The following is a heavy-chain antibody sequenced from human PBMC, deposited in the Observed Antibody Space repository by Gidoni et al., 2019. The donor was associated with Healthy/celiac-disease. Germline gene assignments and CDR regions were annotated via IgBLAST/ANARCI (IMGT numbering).Heavy chain of an antibody. CDR2: IYPGDSDT. V-gene: IGHV5-51*01. D-gene: IGHD6-6*01. CDR1: GYSFTSYW. J-gene: IGHJ4*02. Sequence: GSGYSFTSYWIGWVRQMPGKGLEWMGIIYPGDSDTRYSPSFQGQVTISADKSISTAYMQWSSLKASDTAMYYCARKSRASSSFDYWGQGTLVTVSS. CDR3: ARKSRASSSFDY.